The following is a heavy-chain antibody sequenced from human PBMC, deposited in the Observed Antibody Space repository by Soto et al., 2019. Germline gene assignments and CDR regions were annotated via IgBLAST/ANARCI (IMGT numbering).Heavy chain of an antibody. CDR3: ARGDGDYGFDY. Sequence: QVQLQESGPGLVKPSETLSLTCTVSGGSISSYYWSWIWQPPGKGLEWIGYIYYSGSTNYNPSLKSRVTISVDTSKNQFSLKLSSVTAADTAVYYCARGDGDYGFDYWGQGTLVTVSS. CDR2: IYYSGST. CDR1: GGSISSYY. J-gene: IGHJ4*02. V-gene: IGHV4-59*01. D-gene: IGHD4-17*01.